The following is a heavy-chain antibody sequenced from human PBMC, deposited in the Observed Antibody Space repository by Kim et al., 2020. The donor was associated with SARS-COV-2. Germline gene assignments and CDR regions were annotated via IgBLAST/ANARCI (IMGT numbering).Heavy chain of an antibody. V-gene: IGHV3-23*01. J-gene: IGHJ4*02. Sequence: GGSLRLSCAASGFIFSSYGMTWVRQAPGKGLDWVSGISGSGGSTYYADSVKGRFTISRDNSKNTLYLQMNSLRAEDTAVYYCAKIGSSWYLDYWGQGTLVTVSS. CDR3: AKIGSSWYLDY. CDR2: ISGSGGST. D-gene: IGHD6-13*01. CDR1: GFIFSSYG.